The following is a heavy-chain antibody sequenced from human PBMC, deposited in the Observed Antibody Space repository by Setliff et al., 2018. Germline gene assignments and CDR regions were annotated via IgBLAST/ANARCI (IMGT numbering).Heavy chain of an antibody. D-gene: IGHD3-9*01. V-gene: IGHV3-21*01. CDR2: ISSSSTYR. J-gene: IGHJ4*02. Sequence: GGSLRLSCAASGFTFSRYSMNWVRQAPGKGLEWVSSISSSSTYRYYADSVKGRFTISRDNAKNSLFLQLISLRAEDTAVYYCARGNYDILTGYSPLDCWGQGTLVTVSS. CDR3: ARGNYDILTGYSPLDC. CDR1: GFTFSRYS.